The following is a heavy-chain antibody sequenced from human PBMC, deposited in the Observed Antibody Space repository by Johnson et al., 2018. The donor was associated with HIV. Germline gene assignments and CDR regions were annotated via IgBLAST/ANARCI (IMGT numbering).Heavy chain of an antibody. CDR3: ARVEGADAFDI. V-gene: IGHV3-30*03. Sequence: QVQLVESGGGLVQPGGSLRLSCAASGFTVSSNYMSWVRQAPGKGLEWVAVISYDGSNKYYADSVKGRFTISRDNSKNTLYLQMNSLRAEDTSVFYCARVEGADAFDIWGQGTMVTVSS. CDR2: ISYDGSNK. J-gene: IGHJ3*02. CDR1: GFTVSSNY.